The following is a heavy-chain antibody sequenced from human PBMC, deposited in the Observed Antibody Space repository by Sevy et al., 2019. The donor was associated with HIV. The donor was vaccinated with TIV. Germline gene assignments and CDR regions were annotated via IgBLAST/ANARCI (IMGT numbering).Heavy chain of an antibody. D-gene: IGHD1-26*01. CDR1: GFTFSSYA. Sequence: GGSLRLSCAASGFTFSSYAMSWVRQAPGKGLVWVSHINTDGKIIRYADSVKGRFTTSRDNAKNTLYLQMNSLRAEDTAVYYCARGSRGTFGSWGQGTLVTVSS. CDR3: ARGSRGTFGS. V-gene: IGHV3-74*01. CDR2: INTDGKII. J-gene: IGHJ4*02.